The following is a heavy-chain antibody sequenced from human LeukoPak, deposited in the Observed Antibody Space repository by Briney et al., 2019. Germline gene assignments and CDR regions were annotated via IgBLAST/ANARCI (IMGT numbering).Heavy chain of an antibody. Sequence: GASVKVSCKASGYTFTSYGISWVRQAPGQGLEWMAWISTYNGNTNYEQKVQGRATMTTDTSTSTAYMELRSLRSDDTAVYYCARVLRYDFWSAYYFDYWGQGTLVTVSS. CDR3: ARVLRYDFWSAYYFDY. CDR1: GYTFTSYG. J-gene: IGHJ4*02. CDR2: ISTYNGNT. D-gene: IGHD3-3*01. V-gene: IGHV1-18*01.